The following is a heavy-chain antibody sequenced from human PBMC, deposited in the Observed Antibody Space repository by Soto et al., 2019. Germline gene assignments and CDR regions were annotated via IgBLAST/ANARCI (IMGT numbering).Heavy chain of an antibody. Sequence: ASVKVSCKASGGTFSSYAISWVRQAPGQGLEWMGGIIPIFGTANYAQKFQGRVTITADESTSTAYMELSSLRSEDTAVYYCARGGNDYGDYDYGGQGTLVTVSS. CDR2: IIPIFGTA. J-gene: IGHJ4*02. CDR3: ARGGNDYGDYDY. CDR1: GGTFSSYA. V-gene: IGHV1-69*13. D-gene: IGHD4-17*01.